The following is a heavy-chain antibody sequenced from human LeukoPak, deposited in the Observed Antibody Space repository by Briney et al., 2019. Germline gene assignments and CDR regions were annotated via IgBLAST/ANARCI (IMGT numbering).Heavy chain of an antibody. D-gene: IGHD1-7*01. J-gene: IGHJ2*01. Sequence: GESLKISCKGSEYTFDIYWIGWVRQIPGKGLGWMGIIYPADSDTRYSPSFQGQVTISVDKSISTAYLQWNSLKASDTAVYYCARNIVELRGSVWYFDLWGRGTLVTVSS. V-gene: IGHV5-51*01. CDR3: ARNIVELRGSVWYFDL. CDR2: IYPADSDT. CDR1: EYTFDIYW.